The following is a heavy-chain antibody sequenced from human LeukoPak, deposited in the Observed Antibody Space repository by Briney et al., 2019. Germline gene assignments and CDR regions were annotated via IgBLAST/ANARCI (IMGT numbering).Heavy chain of an antibody. CDR1: GYSISSDYY. J-gene: IGHJ4*02. CDR2: IYYSGST. D-gene: IGHD2-2*01. V-gene: IGHV4-30-4*01. CDR3: AREALVPARSFDY. Sequence: SETLSLTCTVSGYSISSDYYWSWIRQPPGKGLEWIGYIYYSGSTYYNPSLKSRVTISVDTSKNQFSLKLSSVTAADTAVYYCAREALVPARSFDYWGQGTLVTVSS.